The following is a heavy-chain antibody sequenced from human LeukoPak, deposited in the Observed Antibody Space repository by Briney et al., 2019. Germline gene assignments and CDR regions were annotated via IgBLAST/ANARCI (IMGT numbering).Heavy chain of an antibody. J-gene: IGHJ4*02. CDR2: INPNSGGT. D-gene: IGHD5-24*01. V-gene: IGHV1-2*02. Sequence: GASVKVSCKASGYTFTGYYMHWVRQAPGQGLEWMGWINPNSGGTNYAQKFQGRVTMTRDTSISTAYMELSRLRPDDTAVYYCARERDGYNSVDYWGQGTLVTVSS. CDR1: GYTFTGYY. CDR3: ARERDGYNSVDY.